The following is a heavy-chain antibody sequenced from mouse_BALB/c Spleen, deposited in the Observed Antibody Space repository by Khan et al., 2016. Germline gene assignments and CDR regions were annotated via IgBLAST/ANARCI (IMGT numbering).Heavy chain of an antibody. CDR3: AKGRRKAWFAY. CDR1: GYSITSDYA. V-gene: IGHV3-2*02. Sequence: EVQLVESGPGLVKPSQSLSLTCTVTGYSITSDYAWNWIRQFPGNKLEWMGYISYSGYTTYNPSLKSRISIPRDTSKNQFFLQLNSVTTEDTATYYCAKGRRKAWFAYWGQGTLVTVSA. CDR2: ISYSGYT. J-gene: IGHJ3*01.